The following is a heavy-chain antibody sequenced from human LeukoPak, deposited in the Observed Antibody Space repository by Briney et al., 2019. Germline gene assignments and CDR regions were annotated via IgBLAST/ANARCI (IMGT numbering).Heavy chain of an antibody. D-gene: IGHD5-18*01. CDR3: ATHHPGEYSYGEYYFDY. V-gene: IGHV1-69*13. Sequence: SVKVSCKASGGTFSSYAISWVRQAPGQGLEWMGGIIPIFGTANYAQKFQGRVTITADESTSTAYMGLSSLRSEDTAVYYCATHHPGEYSYGEYYFDYWGQGTLVTVSS. CDR1: GGTFSSYA. CDR2: IIPIFGTA. J-gene: IGHJ4*02.